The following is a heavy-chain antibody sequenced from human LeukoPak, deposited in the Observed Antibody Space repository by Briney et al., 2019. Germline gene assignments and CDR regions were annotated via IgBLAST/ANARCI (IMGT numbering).Heavy chain of an antibody. J-gene: IGHJ4*02. V-gene: IGHV3-20*04. CDR2: INYNGAIT. Sequence: GGSLRLSCATAGFTFVDYGLSWVRRAPGKGLEWLCAINYNGAITDYADSVKGRFTISRDNAKNSLYLRMDSLRAEDTALYYCARDRLGPSFSVSHFDLWGQGTLVTVSS. CDR3: ARDRLGPSFSVSHFDL. D-gene: IGHD3-3*02. CDR1: GFTFVDYG.